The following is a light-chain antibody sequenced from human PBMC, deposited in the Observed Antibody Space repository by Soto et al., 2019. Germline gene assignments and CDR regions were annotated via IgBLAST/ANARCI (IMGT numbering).Light chain of an antibody. CDR3: ETWDSNPHVV. J-gene: IGLJ2*01. CDR2: LEGSGSY. V-gene: IGLV4-60*03. CDR1: SGHSSYI. Sequence: QSVLTQSSSASASLGSSVKLTCTLSSGHSSYIIAWHQQQPGKAHRYLMKLEGSGSYKKGSGVPDRLSGYTSGADRYLTISCLHSEDEADYYCETWDSNPHVVFGEGTQLPVL.